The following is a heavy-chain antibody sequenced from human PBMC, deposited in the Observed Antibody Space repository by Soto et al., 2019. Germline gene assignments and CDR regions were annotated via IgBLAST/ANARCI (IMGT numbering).Heavy chain of an antibody. CDR3: ARGHCTDCSNGVCSFFYNHEMDG. CDR1: GYSFTDYH. CDR2: INPKSGGT. V-gene: IGHV1-2*04. J-gene: IGHJ6*02. Sequence: QVQLVQSGAEVKKPGASVRVSCKASGYSFTDYHIHWVRQAPGQGLEWLGRINPKSGGTSTAQKFQGWVTMTRDRSISTVYMELTRLRSDDTAVYFCARGHCTDCSNGVCSFFYNHEMDGWGQGTTVTVSS. D-gene: IGHD2-8*01.